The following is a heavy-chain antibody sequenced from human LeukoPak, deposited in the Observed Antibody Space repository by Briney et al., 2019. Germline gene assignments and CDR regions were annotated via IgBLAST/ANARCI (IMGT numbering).Heavy chain of an antibody. CDR1: GFTFSSYG. Sequence: GGSLRLSCAASGFTFSSYGMHWVRQAPGKGLEWVAVISYDGSNKYYADSVKGRFTTSRDNSKNTLYLQMNSLRAEDTAVYYCAKGSYGSGSYLDYWGQGTLVTVPS. J-gene: IGHJ4*02. D-gene: IGHD3-10*01. CDR3: AKGSYGSGSYLDY. CDR2: ISYDGSNK. V-gene: IGHV3-30*18.